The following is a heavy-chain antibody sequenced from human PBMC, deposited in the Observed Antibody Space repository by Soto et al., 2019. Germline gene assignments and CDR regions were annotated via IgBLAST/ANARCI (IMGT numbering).Heavy chain of an antibody. Sequence: QVQLVQSGAEVKKPGSSVKVSCRPSGGTLRNYPIRWVRQAPGQGLEWMGEIIAIVGTVNYAQKLQGRVTITADESTSTAYMELSSLRSEDTAVYYCARGNHRWLQLWYFDLWGRGTLVTVSS. J-gene: IGHJ2*01. CDR3: ARGNHRWLQLWYFDL. D-gene: IGHD5-12*01. CDR2: IIAIVGTV. CDR1: GGTLRNYP. V-gene: IGHV1-69*13.